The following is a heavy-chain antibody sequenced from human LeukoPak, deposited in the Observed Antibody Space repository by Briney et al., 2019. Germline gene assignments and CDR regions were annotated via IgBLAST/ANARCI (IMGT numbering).Heavy chain of an antibody. Sequence: SETLSLTCTVSGGSISTSSYYWGWVRQPPGKGLEWIGNIFYSGSTYYSPSLKSRVTISVDTSKNQFSLKLSSVTAADTAVYYCIHYSGSYYYYYMDVWGKGTTVTVSS. CDR3: IHYSGSYYYYYMDV. V-gene: IGHV4-39*03. J-gene: IGHJ6*03. CDR1: GGSISTSSYY. CDR2: IFYSGST. D-gene: IGHD1-26*01.